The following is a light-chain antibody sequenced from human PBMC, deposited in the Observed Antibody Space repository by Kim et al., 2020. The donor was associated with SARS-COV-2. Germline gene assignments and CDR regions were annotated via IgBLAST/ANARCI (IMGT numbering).Light chain of an antibody. V-gene: IGLV3-1*01. J-gene: IGLJ2*01. CDR1: DLGTNL. CDR3: QAWHTNTWG. CDR2: QDT. Sequence: SYELTQPPAVSVSPGQTATITCSGDDLGTNLAWWYQQRPGQSPVQVISQDTKRPSGIPERFSGSNSGNTATLTISGTQPMDEADYYCQAWHTNTWGFGGG.